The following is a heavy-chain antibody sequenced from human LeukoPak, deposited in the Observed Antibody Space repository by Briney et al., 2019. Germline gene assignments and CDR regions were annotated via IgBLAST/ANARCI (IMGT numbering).Heavy chain of an antibody. Sequence: PGGSLRLSCAGPGFIFSDVWMSWVRQATGKGLEWVARIKTKDEGGAIDYAASVQGRFTISRDDSEKMLYLQMDSLKIEDTAVYYCNTDLDYWGRGTLVTVSS. V-gene: IGHV3-15*01. CDR2: IKTKDEGGAI. J-gene: IGHJ4*02. CDR3: NTDLDY. CDR1: GFIFSDVW.